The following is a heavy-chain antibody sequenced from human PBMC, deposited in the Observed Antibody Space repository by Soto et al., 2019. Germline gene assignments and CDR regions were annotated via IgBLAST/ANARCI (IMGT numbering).Heavy chain of an antibody. D-gene: IGHD1-26*01. CDR2: ISYDGGNK. Sequence: EGSLRLSFAASGFTLSSNAQHWVRHPPGKRMESVAVISYDGGNKYYADSVKGRFTISRDNSKNTLYLQTNSLRAEDTAVYYCAREGVGREIPRPPYLCAHYWDLRTFVSVSS. CDR1: GFTLSSNA. V-gene: IGHV3-30-3*01. J-gene: IGHJ4*02. CDR3: AREGVGREIPRPPYLCAHY.